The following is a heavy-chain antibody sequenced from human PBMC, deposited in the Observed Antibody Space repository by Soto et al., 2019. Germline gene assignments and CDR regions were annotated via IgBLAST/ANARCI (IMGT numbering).Heavy chain of an antibody. Sequence: PGESLKISCKGSTYTFTNYWIGWVRQMPGKGPEWIGLIYPPDSDTKYSPSFEGQVTISADKSSSTAYLRWSSLKASYTAIYYCASFPYHNSYSGFDYWGQGTPVTVSS. V-gene: IGHV5-51*01. CDR3: ASFPYHNSYSGFDY. CDR2: IYPPDSDT. J-gene: IGHJ4*02. D-gene: IGHD1-26*01. CDR1: TYTFTNYW.